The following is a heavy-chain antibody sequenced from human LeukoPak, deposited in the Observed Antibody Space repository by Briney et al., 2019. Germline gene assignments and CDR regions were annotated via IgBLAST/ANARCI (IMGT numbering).Heavy chain of an antibody. J-gene: IGHJ4*02. Sequence: GGSLRLSCAASGFTFSSYSMNWVRQAPGKGLEWVSYIGSSSSTIYYADSVKGRFTISRDNAKNSLYLQMNSLRAEDTAVYFCTRAGSWGSFDYWGQGTLVTVSS. D-gene: IGHD2-15*01. CDR2: IGSSSSTI. CDR1: GFTFSSYS. V-gene: IGHV3-48*01. CDR3: TRAGSWGSFDY.